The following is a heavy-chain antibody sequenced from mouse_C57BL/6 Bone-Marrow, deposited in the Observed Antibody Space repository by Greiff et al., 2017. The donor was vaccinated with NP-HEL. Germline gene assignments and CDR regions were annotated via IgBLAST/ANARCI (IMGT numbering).Heavy chain of an antibody. V-gene: IGHV1-52*01. CDR3: ARRDSSGYWFAY. Sequence: QVQLQQPGAELVRPGSSVKLSCKASGYTFTSYWMHWVKQRPIQGLEWIGNIDPSDSETHYNQKFKDKATLTVDKSSSTAYMQLSSLTSEVSAVYYCARRDSSGYWFAYWGQGTLVTVSA. D-gene: IGHD3-2*02. J-gene: IGHJ3*01. CDR1: GYTFTSYW. CDR2: IDPSDSET.